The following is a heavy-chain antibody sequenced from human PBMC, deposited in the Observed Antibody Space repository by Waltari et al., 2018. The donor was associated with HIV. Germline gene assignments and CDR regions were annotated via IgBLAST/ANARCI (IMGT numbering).Heavy chain of an antibody. Sequence: EVQLVESGGGLVQPGGSLRLSCAASGFTFSSYWMSWVRQDPGKGLEWVANIKQDGSEKYYVDSVKGRFTISRDNAKNSLYLQMNSLRAEDTAVYYCVRGLAAAGGPAVDYWGQGTLVTVSS. CDR3: VRGLAAAGGPAVDY. D-gene: IGHD6-13*01. V-gene: IGHV3-7*04. J-gene: IGHJ4*02. CDR2: IKQDGSEK. CDR1: GFTFSSYW.